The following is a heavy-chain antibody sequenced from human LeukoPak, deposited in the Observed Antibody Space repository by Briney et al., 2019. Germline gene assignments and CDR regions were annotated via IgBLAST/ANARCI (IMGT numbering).Heavy chain of an antibody. D-gene: IGHD3-22*01. V-gene: IGHV3-33*01. CDR1: GFTFSSYG. CDR3: ARDYDSSGRQNDY. Sequence: GGSLRLSCAASGFTFSSYGMHWVRQAPGKGLEWVAVIWYDGSNKYYADSVKGRFTISRDNSKNTLYLQMNSLRAEDTAVYCCARDYDSSGRQNDYWGQGTLVTVSS. CDR2: IWYDGSNK. J-gene: IGHJ4*02.